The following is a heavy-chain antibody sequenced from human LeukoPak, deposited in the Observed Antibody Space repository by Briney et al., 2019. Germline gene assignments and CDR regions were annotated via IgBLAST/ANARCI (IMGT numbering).Heavy chain of an antibody. CDR3: ARGRGVLLWFGELAGMDV. J-gene: IGHJ6*02. Sequence: SETLSLTCAVYGGSFSGYHWSWIRQPPGKGLEWIGEINHSGSTNYNPSLKSRVTISVDTSKNQFSLKLSSVTAADTAVYYCARGRGVLLWFGELAGMDVWGQGTTVTVSS. D-gene: IGHD3-10*01. CDR1: GGSFSGYH. CDR2: INHSGST. V-gene: IGHV4-34*01.